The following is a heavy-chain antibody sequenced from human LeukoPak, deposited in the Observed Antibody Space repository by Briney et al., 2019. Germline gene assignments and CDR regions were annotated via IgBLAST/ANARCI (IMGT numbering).Heavy chain of an antibody. J-gene: IGHJ4*02. V-gene: IGHV1-2*04. Sequence: ASVKVSCKASGYTFTGYYMHWVRQAPGQGLEWMGWINPNSGGTNYAQKFQGWVTMTRDTSISTAYMELSRPRSDDTAVYYCARGGSGSYYIPFDYWGQGTLVTVSS. CDR3: ARGGSGSYYIPFDY. CDR1: GYTFTGYY. CDR2: INPNSGGT. D-gene: IGHD3-10*01.